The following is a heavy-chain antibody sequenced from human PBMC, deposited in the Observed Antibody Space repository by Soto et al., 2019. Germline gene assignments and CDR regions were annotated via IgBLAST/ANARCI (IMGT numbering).Heavy chain of an antibody. D-gene: IGHD7-27*01. CDR3: ASNSVEINGGLAY. CDR2: IYYSGTT. Sequence: QVQLQESGPGLVKPSQTLSLTCTVSGDSISSGGYYWSWISQPPGKGLEWLGYIYYSGTTYSKPSLTSRVTLSLDTSENQFSMKLSSLTAADTAGYYCASNSVEINGGLAYWCQGTRVTCSS. V-gene: IGHV4-31*03. J-gene: IGHJ4*02. CDR1: GDSISSGGYY.